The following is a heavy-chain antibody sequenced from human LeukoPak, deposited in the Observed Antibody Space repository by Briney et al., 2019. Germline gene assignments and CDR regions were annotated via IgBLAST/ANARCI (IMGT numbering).Heavy chain of an antibody. CDR2: LSGSGDTT. CDR3: AKDRRVGCSTTTCYLFDS. V-gene: IGHV3-23*01. J-gene: IGHJ4*02. D-gene: IGHD2-2*01. Sequence: GGSLRLSCAASGFTFGSYAMNWVRQAPGKGLEWVSVLSGSGDTTYYADPVKGRFTISRDNSKNTLYLQMNSLRAEDTAVYYCAKDRRVGCSTTTCYLFDSWGQGTLVTVSS. CDR1: GFTFGSYA.